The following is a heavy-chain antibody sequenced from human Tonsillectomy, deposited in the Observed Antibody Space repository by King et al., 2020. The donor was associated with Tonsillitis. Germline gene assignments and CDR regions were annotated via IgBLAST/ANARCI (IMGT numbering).Heavy chain of an antibody. CDR2: ISYDGSTK. Sequence: VQLVESGGGVVQPGRSLRLSCAASGFTFKKYAMHWVRQAPGKGLEWVAVISYDGSTKYYADSVKGRFAISRDNSKNTLYLQMNTLRADDTAVYYCAITRSDFDFWSAWGDIEYWGQGTLVTVSS. CDR1: GFTFKKYA. J-gene: IGHJ4*02. D-gene: IGHD3-3*01. V-gene: IGHV3-30*09. CDR3: AITRSDFDFWSAWGDIEY.